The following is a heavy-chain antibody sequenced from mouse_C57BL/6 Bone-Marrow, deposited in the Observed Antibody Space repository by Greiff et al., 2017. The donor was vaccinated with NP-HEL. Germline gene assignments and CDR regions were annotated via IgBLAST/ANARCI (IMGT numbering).Heavy chain of an antibody. V-gene: IGHV1-76*01. Sequence: VQVVESGAELVRPGASVKLSCKASGYTFTDYYINWVKQRPGQGLEWIARIYPGSGNTYYNEKFKGKATLTAEKSSSTAYMQLSSLTSEDSAVYFCARSSVLRFYYAMDYWGQGTSVTVSS. CDR3: ARSSVLRFYYAMDY. CDR1: GYTFTDYY. CDR2: IYPGSGNT. J-gene: IGHJ4*01. D-gene: IGHD1-1*01.